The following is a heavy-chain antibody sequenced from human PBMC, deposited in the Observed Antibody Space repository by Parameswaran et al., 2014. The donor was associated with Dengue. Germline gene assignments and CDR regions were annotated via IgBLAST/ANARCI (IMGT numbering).Heavy chain of an antibody. J-gene: IGHJ4*02. V-gene: IGHV3-15*01. CDR3: TAGGYTSSWYDY. D-gene: IGHD6-13*01. CDR2: INTKTDGGTT. Sequence: RWIRQPPGKGLEWVGRINTKTDGGTTDYAAPVKGRFTISRDDSKNTLYLQMSSLKTEDTAVYFCTAGGYTSSWYDYWGQGTLVTVSS.